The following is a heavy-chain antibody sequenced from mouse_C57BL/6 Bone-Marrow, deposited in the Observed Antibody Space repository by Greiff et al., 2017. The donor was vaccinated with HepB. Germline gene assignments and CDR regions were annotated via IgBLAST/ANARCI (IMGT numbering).Heavy chain of an antibody. CDR3: ARGWLLLERVYYFDY. Sequence: QVQLQQSGAELARPGASVKLSCKASGYTFTSYGISWVKQRTGQGLEWIGEIYPRSGNTYYNEKFKGKATLTADKSSSTAYMELRSLTSEDSAVYFGARGWLLLERVYYFDYWGQGTTLTVAS. V-gene: IGHV1-81*01. CDR1: GYTFTSYG. CDR2: IYPRSGNT. D-gene: IGHD2-3*01. J-gene: IGHJ2*01.